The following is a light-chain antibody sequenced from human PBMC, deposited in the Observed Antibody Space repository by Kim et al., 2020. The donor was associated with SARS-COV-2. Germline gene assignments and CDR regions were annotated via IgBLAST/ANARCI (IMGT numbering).Light chain of an antibody. V-gene: IGKV3-20*01. Sequence: EIVLTQSPGTLSLSPGERATLSCRVSQSVNSVYLAWYQQKPGQAPRLLTYGTSIRATGIPDRFSGSGSGTDFTLTISRLEPEDYAVYYCQYYESDVWTFGQEPKVDIK. CDR2: GTS. J-gene: IGKJ1*01. CDR3: QYYESDVWT. CDR1: QSVNSVY.